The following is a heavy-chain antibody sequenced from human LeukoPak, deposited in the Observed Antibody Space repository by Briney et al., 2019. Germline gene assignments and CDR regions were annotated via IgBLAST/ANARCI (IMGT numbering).Heavy chain of an antibody. CDR2: ISSTSWYL. D-gene: IGHD7-27*01. V-gene: IGHV3-21*01. Sequence: GGSLRLSCAASGFTFTSYTLNWVRQAPGKGLEWVSSISSTSWYLYHADSMKGRSTTSRDNAKNSLYLQMNGLRAEDTAVYYCAREISGEGFDYWGQGALVTVSS. CDR3: AREISGEGFDY. CDR1: GFTFTSYT. J-gene: IGHJ4*02.